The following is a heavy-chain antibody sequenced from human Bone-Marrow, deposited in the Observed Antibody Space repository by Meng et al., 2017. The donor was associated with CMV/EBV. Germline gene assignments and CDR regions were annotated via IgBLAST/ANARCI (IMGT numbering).Heavy chain of an antibody. CDR1: GYTFTSYD. V-gene: IGHV1-8*01. J-gene: IGHJ6*02. Sequence: ASVKVSCKASGYTFTSYDINWVRQATRQGLEWMGWMNPNSGNTGYAQKFQGRVTMTRNTSISTAYMELSSLRSEDTAVYYCARTSGLTIFGVSGYYYYGMDVWGQGTTVTVSS. CDR2: MNPNSGNT. CDR3: ARTSGLTIFGVSGYYYYGMDV. D-gene: IGHD3-3*01.